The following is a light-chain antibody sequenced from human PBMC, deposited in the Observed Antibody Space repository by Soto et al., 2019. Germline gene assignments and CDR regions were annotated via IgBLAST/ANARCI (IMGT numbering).Light chain of an antibody. V-gene: IGKV1-9*01. J-gene: IGKJ4*01. CDR2: IAS. Sequence: DNHWSQSPSSLSASVGDRVTITCRASQGISNYLAWYQQKPGKAPKLLIYIASTLQGGVPSRFSGSGSGTDFSLTISSLQPEDVATYYCQYLNSFPLTFGGGTKVDIK. CDR3: QYLNSFPLT. CDR1: QGISNY.